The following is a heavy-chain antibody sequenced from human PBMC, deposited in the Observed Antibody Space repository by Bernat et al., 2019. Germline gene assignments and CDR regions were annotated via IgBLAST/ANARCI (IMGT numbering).Heavy chain of an antibody. CDR3: TIARGDNH. CDR1: EFTFGTHW. J-gene: IGHJ4*02. V-gene: IGHV3-7*03. Sequence: EVQLVQSGGDLVQPGGSLRLSCAASEFTFGTHWMSWLRLAPGKGLEWVALINQDGSGKFYADSVKGRFTISRDNAQNSLFLQMNSLRVEDTAMYYCTIARGDNHWGQGTLVTVSS. D-gene: IGHD5-24*01. CDR2: INQDGSGK.